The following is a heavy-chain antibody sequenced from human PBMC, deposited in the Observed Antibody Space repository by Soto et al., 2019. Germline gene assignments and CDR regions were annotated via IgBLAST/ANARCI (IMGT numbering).Heavy chain of an antibody. CDR1: GGSISSYY. Sequence: SETLSLTCTVSGGSISSYYWSWIRQPPGKGLEWIGYIYYSGSTNYNPSLKSRVTISVDTSKNQFSLKLSSVTAADTAVYYCASLYDSSGYWGQGTLVTVS. D-gene: IGHD3-22*01. CDR2: IYYSGST. CDR3: ASLYDSSGY. J-gene: IGHJ4*02. V-gene: IGHV4-59*01.